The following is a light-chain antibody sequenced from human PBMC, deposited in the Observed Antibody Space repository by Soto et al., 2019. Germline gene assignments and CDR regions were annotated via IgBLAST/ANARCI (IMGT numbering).Light chain of an antibody. CDR3: QQYGSSGT. J-gene: IGKJ1*01. Sequence: EIVLTQSPDTLSLSPGERATLSCRASQTIYSNLAWYQQKPGQAPRLLIYGASSRATGIPDRFSGSGSGTDFTLTISRLEPEDFAVYYCQQYGSSGTFGQGTKVDIK. CDR2: GAS. CDR1: QTIYSN. V-gene: IGKV3-20*01.